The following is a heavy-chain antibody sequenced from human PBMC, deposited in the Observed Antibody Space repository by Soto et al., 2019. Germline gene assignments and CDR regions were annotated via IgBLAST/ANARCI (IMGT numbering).Heavy chain of an antibody. D-gene: IGHD3-16*02. CDR2: IKTYTGDT. CDR3: ARVIVNWFDP. Sequence: QVQLVQSGGEVTKPGASVKVSCKASGYTFTSYGISWVRQAPGQGLEWVGWIKTYTGDTNYAQRFQGRVTMTTDIPTSTAYMELRSLRSDDTAVYYCARVIVNWFDPWGQGTQVTVSS. CDR1: GYTFTSYG. V-gene: IGHV1-18*04. J-gene: IGHJ5*02.